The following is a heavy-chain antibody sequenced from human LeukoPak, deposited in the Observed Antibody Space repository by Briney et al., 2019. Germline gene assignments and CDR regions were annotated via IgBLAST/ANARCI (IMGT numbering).Heavy chain of an antibody. CDR1: SGSITGYY. CDR2: IQYSGTT. V-gene: IGHV4-59*01. J-gene: IGHJ4*02. CDR3: ARDRAAGTLDF. Sequence: SETLSLTCTVSSGSITGYYWAWIRQPPGKGLEWIGYIQYSGTTEYNPSLASRASISVDTAKDQFSLNLRSVTAADTAVYYCARDRAAGTLDFRGQGTLVTVSS. D-gene: IGHD6-13*01.